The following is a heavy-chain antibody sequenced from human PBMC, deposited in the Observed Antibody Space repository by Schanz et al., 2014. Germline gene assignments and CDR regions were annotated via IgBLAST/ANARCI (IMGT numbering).Heavy chain of an antibody. CDR3: ARDTTWRLDL. Sequence: QVQLQESGPGLVKPSQTLSLTCTVSGGSVSSGGDYWSWIRQHPGKGLEWIGEISHSGDTNFNPSLKSRVTISLDPSKNQFSLTLTSLTAADTAVYYCARDTTWRLDLWGRGTLVTVSS. D-gene: IGHD1-1*01. CDR1: GGSVSSGGDY. J-gene: IGHJ2*01. CDR2: ISHSGDT. V-gene: IGHV4-31*03.